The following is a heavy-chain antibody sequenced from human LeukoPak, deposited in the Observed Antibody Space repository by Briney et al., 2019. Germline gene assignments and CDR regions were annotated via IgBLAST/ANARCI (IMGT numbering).Heavy chain of an antibody. CDR2: LYSGSST. D-gene: IGHD3-10*01. J-gene: IGHJ2*01. CDR1: GFSVSTNY. V-gene: IGHV3-53*01. CDR3: ARVGDHYHWYLDL. Sequence: GRSLTLSCAASGFSVSTNYMNWVRQAPGKGLEWVSILYSGSSTYYTDSVKGRFTISRDNSRNTVYLHMTNLRAEDTAVYYCARVGDHYHWYLDLWGRGSLLTVSS.